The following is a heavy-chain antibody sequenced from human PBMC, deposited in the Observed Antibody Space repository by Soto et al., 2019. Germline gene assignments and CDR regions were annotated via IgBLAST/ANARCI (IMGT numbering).Heavy chain of an antibody. V-gene: IGHV1-18*01. D-gene: IGHD1-1*01. Sequence: QVHLVQSGAEVKKPGASVKVSCKGSGYAFTTYGITWVRQAPGQGLEWMGWISAHNGNTNYAQKLQGRGTVTIDTSTSTAYMELRSLRSDDTAVYYCARGRYGDYWGQGALVTVSS. CDR2: ISAHNGNT. J-gene: IGHJ4*02. CDR3: ARGRYGDY. CDR1: GYAFTTYG.